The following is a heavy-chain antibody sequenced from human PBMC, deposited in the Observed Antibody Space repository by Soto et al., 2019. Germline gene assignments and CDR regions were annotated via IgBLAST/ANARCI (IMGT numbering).Heavy chain of an antibody. Sequence: QVQLVESGGGVVQPGRSLRLSCAASGFTFSSYAMHWVRQAPGKGLEWVAVISYDGSNKYYADSVKGRFTISRDNSKNTLYLQMNSLRAEDTAVYYCARYSYIAAAGKINWGQGTLVTVSS. CDR3: ARYSYIAAAGKIN. CDR1: GFTFSSYA. CDR2: ISYDGSNK. D-gene: IGHD6-13*01. V-gene: IGHV3-30-3*01. J-gene: IGHJ4*02.